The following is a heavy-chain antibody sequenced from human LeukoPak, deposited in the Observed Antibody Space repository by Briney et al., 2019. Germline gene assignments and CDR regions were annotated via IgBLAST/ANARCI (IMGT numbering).Heavy chain of an antibody. Sequence: GGSLRLSCAASGFTVSSNYMSWVRQAPGKGLEWVSAISGSGGSTYYADSVKGRFTISRDNSKNTLYLQMNRLRAEDTAVYYCAKPARRYCSSTSCYYYYYMDVWGKGTTVTVSS. CDR3: AKPARRYCSSTSCYYYYYMDV. J-gene: IGHJ6*03. D-gene: IGHD2-2*01. CDR2: ISGSGGST. CDR1: GFTVSSNY. V-gene: IGHV3-23*01.